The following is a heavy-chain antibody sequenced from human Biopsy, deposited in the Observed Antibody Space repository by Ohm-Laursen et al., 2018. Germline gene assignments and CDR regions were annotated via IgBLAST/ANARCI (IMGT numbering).Heavy chain of an antibody. CDR3: GNEVHGRDY. CDR1: GKTFSDYY. D-gene: IGHD2-15*01. V-gene: IGHV4-34*08. CDR2: INQSGRT. Sequence: TLSLTWDVYGKTFSDYYWSWIRQPPGKGLEWIGQINQSGRTNYNPSLKSRVNISADKSNNQFSLKLTSVTSADTAVYFCGNEVHGRDYWGLGALVTVSS. J-gene: IGHJ4*02.